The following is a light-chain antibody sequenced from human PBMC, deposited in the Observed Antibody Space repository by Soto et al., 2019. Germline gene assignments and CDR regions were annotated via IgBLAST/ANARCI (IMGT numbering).Light chain of an antibody. CDR2: AAS. Sequence: GDRVTITCRASQSSSNFLNWYQQKPGEAPKLLIYAASTLQSGVPSRFSGSGSGTDFTLTISSLQPEDFATYYCQQTNSIPITFGQGTRLEIK. V-gene: IGKV1-39*01. CDR1: QSSSNF. CDR3: QQTNSIPIT. J-gene: IGKJ5*01.